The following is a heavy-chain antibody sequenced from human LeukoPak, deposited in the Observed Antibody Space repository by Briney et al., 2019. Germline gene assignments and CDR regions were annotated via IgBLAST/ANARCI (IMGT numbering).Heavy chain of an antibody. CDR3: ATPTTTTTGTTLPYYYYGMDV. Sequence: SETLSLTCTVSGGSISSSSYYWGWIRQPPGKGLEWIGSIYYSGSTYYNPSLKSRVTISVDTSKNQFSLKLSSVTAADTAVYYCATPTTTTTGTTLPYYYYGMDVWGQGTTVTVSS. CDR1: GGSISSSSYY. J-gene: IGHJ6*02. D-gene: IGHD1-1*01. CDR2: IYYSGST. V-gene: IGHV4-39*01.